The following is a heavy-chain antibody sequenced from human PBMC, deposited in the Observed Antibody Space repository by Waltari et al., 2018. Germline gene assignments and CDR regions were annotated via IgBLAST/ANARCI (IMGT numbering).Heavy chain of an antibody. J-gene: IGHJ5*02. Sequence: QLQLQESGPGLVKPSETLSLTCTVSGGSISTSSNYWGWIRQPPGKGLQWIGSIYYSGSTYYNPSVKSRVTISLDTSKNQFSLKLSSVTAADTAVYYCARDGLQIGDSSLVIDPWGQGTLVIVSS. CDR3: ARDGLQIGDSSLVIDP. CDR1: GGSISTSSNY. CDR2: IYYSGST. D-gene: IGHD3-22*01. V-gene: IGHV4-39*07.